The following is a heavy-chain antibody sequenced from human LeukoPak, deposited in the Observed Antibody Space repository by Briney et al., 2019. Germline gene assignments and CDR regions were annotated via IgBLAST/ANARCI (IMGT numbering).Heavy chain of an antibody. CDR3: ARADYYYDSSGYPSFDY. V-gene: IGHV1-46*01. J-gene: IGHJ4*02. Sequence: GASVKVSCKASGYTFTSYGISWVRQAPGQGLEWMGIINPSGGSTSYAQKFQGRVTMTRDTSTSTVYMELSSLRSEDTAVYYCARADYYYDSSGYPSFDYWGQGTLVTVSS. CDR2: INPSGGST. CDR1: GYTFTSYG. D-gene: IGHD3-22*01.